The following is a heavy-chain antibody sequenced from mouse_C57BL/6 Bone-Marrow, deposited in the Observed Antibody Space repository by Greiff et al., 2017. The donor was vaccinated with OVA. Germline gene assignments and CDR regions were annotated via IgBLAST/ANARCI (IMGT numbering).Heavy chain of an antibody. V-gene: IGHV1-64*01. D-gene: IGHD1-1*01. CDR3: ARRMIIGDYGSSYEGFAY. CDR2: IHPNSGST. CDR1: GYTFTSYW. J-gene: IGHJ3*01. Sequence: QVQLQQPGAELVKPGASVKLSCKASGYTFTSYWMHWVKQRPGQGLEWIGMIHPNSGSTNYNEKFKSKATLTVDKSSSTAYMQLSSLTSEDSAVYYCARRMIIGDYGSSYEGFAYWGQGTLVTVSA.